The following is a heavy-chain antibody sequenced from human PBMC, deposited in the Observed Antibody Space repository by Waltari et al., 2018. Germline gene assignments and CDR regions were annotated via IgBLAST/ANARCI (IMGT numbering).Heavy chain of an antibody. Sequence: QVQLHESGPGLVKSSETLSLTCEVSGYAVNSGFYWGWIRQAPGKGLEWVATIYPDGTTFYNPSLKSRLSVSMDTSKNQISLTLKSMTAADTAVYYCTRQVLGYCTSAACRRLESWGQGTLVTVSS. CDR2: IYPDGTT. CDR1: GYAVNSGFY. D-gene: IGHD2-8*02. J-gene: IGHJ4*02. V-gene: IGHV4-38-2*01. CDR3: TRQVLGYCTSAACRRLES.